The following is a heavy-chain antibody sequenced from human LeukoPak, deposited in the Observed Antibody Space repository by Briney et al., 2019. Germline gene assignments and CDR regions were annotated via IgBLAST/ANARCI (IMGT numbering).Heavy chain of an antibody. CDR1: GGSISSGGYY. Sequence: SQTLSLTCTVSGGSISSGGYYWSWIRQHPGKGLEWFGYSYYSGSTYYNPSLKSRVTISVDTSKNQFSLKLSSVTAADTAVYYCARGLRYFDWLLEGFDYWGQGTLVTVSS. CDR2: SYYSGST. D-gene: IGHD3-9*01. V-gene: IGHV4-31*03. J-gene: IGHJ4*02. CDR3: ARGLRYFDWLLEGFDY.